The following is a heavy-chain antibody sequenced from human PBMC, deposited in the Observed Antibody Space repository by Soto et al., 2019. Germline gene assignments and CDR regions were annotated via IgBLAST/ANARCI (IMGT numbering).Heavy chain of an antibody. CDR3: ARVNAYYYYGMDV. J-gene: IGHJ6*02. CDR2: IIPILGIG. V-gene: IGHV1-69*04. CDR1: GGTFGTYA. Sequence: QVQLVQSGAEVKKPGSSVKVSCKASGGTFGTYAISWVRQAPGQGLEWMGRIIPILGIGNYAQKFQGRVTITADKSTSTAYMELSSLRSEDTAVYYCARVNAYYYYGMDVWGQGTTVTVSS. D-gene: IGHD1-1*01.